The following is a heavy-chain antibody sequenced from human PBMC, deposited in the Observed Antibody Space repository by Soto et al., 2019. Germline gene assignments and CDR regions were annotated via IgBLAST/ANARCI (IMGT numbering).Heavy chain of an antibody. Sequence: PGGSLRLSCAASGFTFSSYAMHWVRQAPGKGLEWVAVISYDGSNKYYADYVKGRFTISRDNSKNTLYLQMNSLRAEDTAVYYCARTPRGYYDSSGYYTVTNYFDYWGQGTLVTVSS. D-gene: IGHD3-22*01. CDR2: ISYDGSNK. J-gene: IGHJ4*02. V-gene: IGHV3-30-3*01. CDR3: ARTPRGYYDSSGYYTVTNYFDY. CDR1: GFTFSSYA.